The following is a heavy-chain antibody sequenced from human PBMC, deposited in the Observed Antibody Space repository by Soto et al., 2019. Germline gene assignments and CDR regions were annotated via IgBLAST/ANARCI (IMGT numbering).Heavy chain of an antibody. CDR1: GYTFTAHF. V-gene: IGHV1-46*01. CDR2: GNPSRGST. Sequence: VSVKVPCKASGYTFTAHFIHRLRQAPGQGLEWLGIGNPSRGSTNYAQKYQGRVGMAWVTATRTVYMDLSSLRSVNTAVYYCASAPCSSSSYFFDYWGPGTLVTVSS. CDR3: ASAPCSSSSYFFDY. J-gene: IGHJ4*02. D-gene: IGHD6-6*01.